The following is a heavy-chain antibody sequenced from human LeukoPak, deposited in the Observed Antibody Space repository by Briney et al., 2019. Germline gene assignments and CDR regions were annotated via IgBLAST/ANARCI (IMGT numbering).Heavy chain of an antibody. CDR2: IKQDGSEK. D-gene: IGHD6-13*01. V-gene: IGHV3-7*04. Sequence: GGSLRLSCTASGFTFSSLWMTWVRQPPGKGLEWVANIKQDGSEKYYVDSVKGRFTISRDNAKNSLYLQMNSLRAEDTAVYYCARGQELAFWGQGTLVTVSS. CDR3: ARGQELAF. J-gene: IGHJ4*02. CDR1: GFTFSSLW.